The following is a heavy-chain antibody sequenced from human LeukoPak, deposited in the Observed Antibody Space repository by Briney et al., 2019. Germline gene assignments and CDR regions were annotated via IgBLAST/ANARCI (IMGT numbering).Heavy chain of an antibody. V-gene: IGHV1-2*02. J-gene: IGHJ6*02. D-gene: IGHD2-21*01. CDR3: ASPRGGDGNFYGMDV. Sequence: SVKVSCKASGYTFTGYYMHWVRQAPGQGLEWMGWINPNSGGTNYAQKFQGRVTMTRDTSISTAYMELSRLRSDDTAVYYCASPRGGDGNFYGMDVWGQGTTVTVSS. CDR2: INPNSGGT. CDR1: GYTFTGYY.